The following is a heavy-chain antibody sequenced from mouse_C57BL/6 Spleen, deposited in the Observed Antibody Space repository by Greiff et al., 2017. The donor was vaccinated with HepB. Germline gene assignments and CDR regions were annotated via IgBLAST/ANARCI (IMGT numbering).Heavy chain of an antibody. CDR2: IDPETGGT. Sequence: QVQLQQSGAELVRPGASVTLSCKASGYTFTDYEMHWVKQTPVHGLEWIGAIDPETGGTAYNQKFKGKAILTADKSSSTAYMELRSLTSEDSAVYYCTRGTTVVGAMDYWGQGTSVTVSS. J-gene: IGHJ4*01. CDR1: GYTFTDYE. CDR3: TRGTTVVGAMDY. D-gene: IGHD1-1*01. V-gene: IGHV1-15*01.